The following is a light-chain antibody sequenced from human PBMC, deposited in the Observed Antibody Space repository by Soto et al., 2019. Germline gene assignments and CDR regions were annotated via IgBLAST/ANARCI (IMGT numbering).Light chain of an antibody. CDR2: AAS. J-gene: IGKJ1*01. CDR3: QHYNSYSET. Sequence: AIRMTQSPSSISASTGDTVTITCRASQGVSTHLAWYQQKPGKAPNLLIFAASSLQRGVPSRFSGSGSGTDFTLTINSLQPDDFATYYCQHYNSYSETFGQGTKVDIK. CDR1: QGVSTH. V-gene: IGKV1-8*01.